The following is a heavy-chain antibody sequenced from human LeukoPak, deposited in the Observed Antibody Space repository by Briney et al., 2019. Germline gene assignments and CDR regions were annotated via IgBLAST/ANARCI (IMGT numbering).Heavy chain of an antibody. V-gene: IGHV3-23*01. J-gene: IGHJ4*02. CDR2: ISTSGGSS. CDR1: GFTFSIYD. D-gene: IGHD3-22*01. Sequence: GGSLTLSCVDSGFTFSIYDMNWVRQAPGQGLEKISGISTSGGSSSSADSVKGRFTISRDNPRNTLYMQMNSLRAEDTALYYCAIMHPYYDGSGYWVQWGQGTLVTVSS. CDR3: AIMHPYYDGSGYWVQ.